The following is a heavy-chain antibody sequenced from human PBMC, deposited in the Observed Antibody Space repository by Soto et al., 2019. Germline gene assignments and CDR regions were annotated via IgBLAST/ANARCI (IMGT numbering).Heavy chain of an antibody. CDR2: IYCSGIT. CDR1: GDSINNAAYY. Sequence: PSETLSLTCTVSGDSINNAAYYWSWIRQHPARGLECIGYIYCSGITYYSPSFKSRLSMSVDTSENQFSLKLTSVTAADTAVYYCARFSAELSFLNWGQGTLVTVSS. V-gene: IGHV4-31*02. J-gene: IGHJ4*02. CDR3: ARFSAELSFLN. D-gene: IGHD3-16*02.